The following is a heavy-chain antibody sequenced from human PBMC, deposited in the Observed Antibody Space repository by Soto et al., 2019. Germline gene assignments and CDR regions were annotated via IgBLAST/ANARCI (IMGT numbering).Heavy chain of an antibody. D-gene: IGHD2-21*02. CDR1: GGTFSSYA. Sequence: QVQLVQSGAEVKKPGSSVKVSCKASGGTFSSYAISWVRQAPGQGLEWMGGSIPIFGTANYAQKFQGRVTITADESTSTAYMELSSLRSEDTAVYYCARGAYCGGDCYSDYYYYGMDVWGQGTTVTVSS. V-gene: IGHV1-69*01. CDR3: ARGAYCGGDCYSDYYYYGMDV. J-gene: IGHJ6*02. CDR2: SIPIFGTA.